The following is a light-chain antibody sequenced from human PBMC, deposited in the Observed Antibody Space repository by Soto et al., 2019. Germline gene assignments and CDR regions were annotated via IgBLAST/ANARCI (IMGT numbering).Light chain of an antibody. CDR1: QSVDRSD. V-gene: IGKV3-20*01. J-gene: IGKJ4*01. CDR3: QHFGRSPLT. Sequence: VLTQSPGTLSLSPGERATLSCRASQSVDRSDIAWYQQKPGQAPRLLIYSTSIRAAGIPGRFSVSGSGTDFSLTISRLEPEDFAVYYCQHFGRSPLTFGGGTKVDIK. CDR2: STS.